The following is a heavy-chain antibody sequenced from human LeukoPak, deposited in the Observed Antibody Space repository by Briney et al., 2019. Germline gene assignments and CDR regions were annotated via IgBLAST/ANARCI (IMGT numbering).Heavy chain of an antibody. CDR3: AKERDTVVVVAATLDY. CDR2: IRGSGGST. J-gene: IGHJ4*02. D-gene: IGHD2-15*01. V-gene: IGHV3-23*01. Sequence: PGSSLRLYCAASGLTFSSYAMSWVRQPPRTGLEWASAIRGSGGSTYYADPVKGRFTISRDNYKNTLYLQMNSLRAEDEAVYYCAKERDTVVVVAATLDYWGQGTLVTVSS. CDR1: GLTFSSYA.